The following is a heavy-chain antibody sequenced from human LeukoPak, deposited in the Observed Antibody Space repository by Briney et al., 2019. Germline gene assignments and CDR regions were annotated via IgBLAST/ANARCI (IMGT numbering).Heavy chain of an antibody. CDR3: ARQGDGYNSFDP. D-gene: IGHD5-24*01. CDR1: GGTFSSYA. Sequence: SVKVSCKASGGTFSSYAISWVRQAPEQGLEWMGGIIPIFGTANYAQKFQGRVTITTDESTSTAYMELSSLRSEDTAVYYCARQGDGYNSFDPWGQGTLVTVSS. J-gene: IGHJ5*02. V-gene: IGHV1-69*05. CDR2: IIPIFGTA.